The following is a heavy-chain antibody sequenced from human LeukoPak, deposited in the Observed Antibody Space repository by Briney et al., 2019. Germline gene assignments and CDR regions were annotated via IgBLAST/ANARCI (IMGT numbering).Heavy chain of an antibody. J-gene: IGHJ4*02. CDR2: IYYSGST. V-gene: IGHV4-59*01. Sequence: SETLPLTCTVSGGPTTSYYWSWIRQPPGKGLEWIGYIYYSGSTNYNPSLKSRVTISVDTSKNQFSLKLSSLTAADTAVYYCARDTSGYRRGSFDYWGQGTLVTVSS. D-gene: IGHD3-22*01. CDR1: GGPTTSYY. CDR3: ARDTSGYRRGSFDY.